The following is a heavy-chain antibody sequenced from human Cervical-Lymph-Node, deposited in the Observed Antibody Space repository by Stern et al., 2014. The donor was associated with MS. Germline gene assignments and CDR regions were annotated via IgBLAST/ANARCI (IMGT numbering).Heavy chain of an antibody. CDR3: ASGTGSKRPTGNY. CDR2: INPSGDSA. D-gene: IGHD3/OR15-3a*01. Sequence: VHLVESGAEVKKPGASVKVSCKASGYSFTSHYMHWVRQAPGQGLEWVGIINPSGDSASYAQKLQGGVTMTRDASTSTVYMELSSLRSEDTAVYYCASGTGSKRPTGNYWGQGTLVTVSS. CDR1: GYSFTSHY. J-gene: IGHJ4*02. V-gene: IGHV1-46*01.